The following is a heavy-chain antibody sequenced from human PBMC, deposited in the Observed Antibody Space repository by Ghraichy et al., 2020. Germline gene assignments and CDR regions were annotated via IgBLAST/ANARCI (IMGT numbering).Heavy chain of an antibody. CDR1: GFSISGSH. CDR2: IRSRVDNYAA. Sequence: GGSLRLSCAASGFSISGSHMHWVRQASGKGLEWVGHIRSRVDNYAAAYGASVEGRFTITRDESENKVFLQMHSLKIEDTAVYYCTRQTDSCHDYWGQGTLVTFSS. V-gene: IGHV3-73*01. J-gene: IGHJ4*02. CDR3: TRQTDSCHDY. D-gene: IGHD2-2*01.